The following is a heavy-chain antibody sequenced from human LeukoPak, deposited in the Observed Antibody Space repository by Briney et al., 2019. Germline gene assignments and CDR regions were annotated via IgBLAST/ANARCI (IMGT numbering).Heavy chain of an antibody. CDR1: GFTFSSYA. D-gene: IGHD1-26*01. V-gene: IGHV3-23*01. CDR3: AKEVVGATTGDY. Sequence: GGSLRLSCAASGFTFSSYAMSWVRQAPGKGLVWVSAISGSGGSTYYADSVEGRFTISRDNSKNTLYLQMNSLRAEDTAVYYCAKEVVGATTGDYWGQGTLVTVSS. CDR2: ISGSGGST. J-gene: IGHJ4*02.